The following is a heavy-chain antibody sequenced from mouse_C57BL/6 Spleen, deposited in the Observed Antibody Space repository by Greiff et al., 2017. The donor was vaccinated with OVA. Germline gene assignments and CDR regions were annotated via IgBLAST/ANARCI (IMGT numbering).Heavy chain of an antibody. CDR3: ARDRGTTVVATDYWYFDV. CDR1: GFTFSSYA. V-gene: IGHV5-4*01. D-gene: IGHD1-1*01. J-gene: IGHJ1*03. CDR2: ISDGGSYT. Sequence: EVKLMESGGGLVKPGGSLKLSCAASGFTFSSYAMSWVRQTPEKRLEWVATISDGGSYTYYPDNVKGRFTISRDNAKNNLYLQMSHLKSEDTAMYYCARDRGTTVVATDYWYFDVWGTGTTVTVSS.